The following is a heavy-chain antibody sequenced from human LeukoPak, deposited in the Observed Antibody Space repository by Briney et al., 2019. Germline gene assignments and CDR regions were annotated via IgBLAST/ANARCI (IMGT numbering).Heavy chain of an antibody. D-gene: IGHD4-17*01. CDR3: AGLKNYGDYGY. V-gene: IGHV1-2*02. J-gene: IGHJ4*02. Sequence: ASVKVSCKASGYTFTGYYMHWVRQAPGQGLEWMGWINPSSGDTNYAQKFQGRVTMTRDTSISTAYMELSRLRSDDTAVYYCAGLKNYGDYGYWGQGTLVTVSS. CDR1: GYTFTGYY. CDR2: INPSSGDT.